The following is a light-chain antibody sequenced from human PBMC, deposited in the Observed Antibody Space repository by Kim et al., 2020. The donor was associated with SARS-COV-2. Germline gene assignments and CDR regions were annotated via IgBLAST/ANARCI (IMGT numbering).Light chain of an antibody. CDR2: WAS. V-gene: IGKV4-1*01. Sequence: DIVMTQSPDSLAVSLGERATINCKSSQSVLLSSNNKNYLAWYQQKAGQPPKLLIYWASNRESGVPDRFSGSGSGTDFTLTISSLQADDVAVYYCQQYYGTRLTFGGGTKVEI. CDR3: QQYYGTRLT. J-gene: IGKJ4*01. CDR1: QSVLLSSNNKNY.